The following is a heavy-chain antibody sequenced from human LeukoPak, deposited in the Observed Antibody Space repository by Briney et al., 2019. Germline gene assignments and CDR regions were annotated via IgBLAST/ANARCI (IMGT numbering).Heavy chain of an antibody. CDR1: GFTFSTYW. Sequence: PGGSLRLSCAASGFTFSTYWMSWVRQAPGKGLEWVANIKHDGSEKDYVDSVKGRFTISRDNAKNSLYLQMKSLRAEDTAVYYCARDKFDIVVATAIYYYYYMDVWGKGTTVTVSS. CDR2: IKHDGSEK. CDR3: ARDKFDIVVATAIYYYYYMDV. J-gene: IGHJ6*03. D-gene: IGHD2-21*02. V-gene: IGHV3-7*01.